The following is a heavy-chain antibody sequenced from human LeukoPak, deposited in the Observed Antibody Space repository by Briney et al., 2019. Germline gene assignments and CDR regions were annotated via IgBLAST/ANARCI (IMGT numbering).Heavy chain of an antibody. CDR3: AKGVVVAPDVTPFDY. Sequence: QPGGTLRLSCAASGFTFSSNAMSWVRQAPGKGLEWVSGISGRGASKYYADSVKGRFTISRDNSKNTLYLQMNSLRAEDTAVYYCAKGVVVAPDVTPFDYWGQGTLVTVSS. J-gene: IGHJ4*02. D-gene: IGHD2-2*01. CDR2: ISGRGASK. V-gene: IGHV3-23*01. CDR1: GFTFSSNA.